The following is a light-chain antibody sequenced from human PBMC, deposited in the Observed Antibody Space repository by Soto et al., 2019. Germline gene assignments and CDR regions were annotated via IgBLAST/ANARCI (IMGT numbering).Light chain of an antibody. CDR3: QQSYSTPRT. CDR1: QSINRF. V-gene: IGKV1-39*01. J-gene: IGKJ1*01. CDR2: AAS. Sequence: DIQMTEAPSSRCASVRDRVTITCRASQSINRFLNWYQQKPGKAPKLLIYAASSLQSGVPSRFSGSGSGTDFTLTISSLQPEDFATYYCQQSYSTPRTLGQGTKVDIK.